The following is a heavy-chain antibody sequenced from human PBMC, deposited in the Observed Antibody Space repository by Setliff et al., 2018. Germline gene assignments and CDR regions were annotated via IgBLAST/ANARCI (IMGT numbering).Heavy chain of an antibody. V-gene: IGHV4-39*07. CDR2: IYYSGDT. J-gene: IGHJ2*01. CDR1: GGSMITNDYF. CDR3: ARNPDFLQYSFDL. Sequence: SETLSLTCTVSGGSMITNDYFWGWIRQPPGTGLEWIGSIYYSGDTYYNPSLKSRATVSVDTSTSQFSLRLTSVTAADTALYYCARNPDFLQYSFDLWGRGTPVTVSS. D-gene: IGHD5-12*01.